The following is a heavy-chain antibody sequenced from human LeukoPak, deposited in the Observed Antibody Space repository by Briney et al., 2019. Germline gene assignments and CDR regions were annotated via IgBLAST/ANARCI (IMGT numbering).Heavy chain of an antibody. J-gene: IGHJ4*02. CDR2: FDPRDSQS. D-gene: IGHD4-17*01. V-gene: IGHV5-10-1*01. CDR3: AAYGDNPHY. Sequence: GESLTISCKTSGYSFTNYWIIWVRQVPGEGLEWMGRFDPRDSQSNYSPSFQGHVTISTDNSITTACLQWSSLRASDTAMYYCAAYGDNPHYWGQGTQVTVSS. CDR1: GYSFTNYW.